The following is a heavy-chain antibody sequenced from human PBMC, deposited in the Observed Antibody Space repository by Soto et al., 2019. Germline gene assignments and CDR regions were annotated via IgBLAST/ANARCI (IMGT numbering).Heavy chain of an antibody. D-gene: IGHD6-13*01. J-gene: IGHJ2*01. CDR1: GGSISSGGYY. V-gene: IGHV4-31*03. Sequence: QVQLQESGPGLVKPSQTLSLTCTVSGGSISSGGYYWSWIRQHPGKGLEWIGYIYYSGSTYYNPSLNGRVTISVDTSKNQFSLKLSSVPAADTAVYYCARGWRSSSWYWYFDLWGRGTLVTVSS. CDR2: IYYSGST. CDR3: ARGWRSSSWYWYFDL.